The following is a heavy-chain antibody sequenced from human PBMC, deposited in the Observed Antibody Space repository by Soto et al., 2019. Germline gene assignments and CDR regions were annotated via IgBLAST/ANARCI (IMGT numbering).Heavy chain of an antibody. J-gene: IGHJ3*02. CDR2: IYSGGST. CDR1: GFTVSSNY. Sequence: EVQLVESGGGLIQPGGSLRLSCAASGFTVSSNYMSWVRQAPGKGLEWVSVIYSGGSTYYADSVKGRFTISRDNSNNTLYLQMHSRRAEYTAVYYCARGTYYDILTGTAYAFDIWGQGTMVTVSS. CDR3: ARGTYYDILTGTAYAFDI. D-gene: IGHD3-9*01. V-gene: IGHV3-53*01.